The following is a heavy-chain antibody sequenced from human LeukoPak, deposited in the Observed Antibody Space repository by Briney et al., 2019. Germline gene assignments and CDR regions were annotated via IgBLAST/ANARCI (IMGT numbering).Heavy chain of an antibody. CDR3: ASTPLTGTYSSGWYRVVNFDY. CDR1: GFTFSSSA. Sequence: PGGSLRLSCAASGFTFSSSAMSWVRQAPGKGLEWVSAISNNGGYTYYADSVQGRFTISRDNAKNTLYLQMNSLRAEDTAVYYCASTPLTGTYSSGWYRVVNFDYWGQGTLVTVSS. CDR2: ISNNGGYT. D-gene: IGHD6-19*01. V-gene: IGHV3-23*01. J-gene: IGHJ4*02.